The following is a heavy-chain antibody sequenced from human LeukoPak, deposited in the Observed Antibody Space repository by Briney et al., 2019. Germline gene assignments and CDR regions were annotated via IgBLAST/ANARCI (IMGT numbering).Heavy chain of an antibody. CDR1: GFTFSSYA. V-gene: IGHV3-30*04. D-gene: IGHD3-22*01. J-gene: IGHJ4*02. CDR2: ISYDGSEK. Sequence: GGTLRLSCAASGFTFSSYAVHWVRQAPGKGLEWVAVISYDGSEKYYADSVKGRFTISRDNSKNTLFLQMSSLRAEDTAVYYCARGFSGYYYPFDYWGQGTLVTVSS. CDR3: ARGFSGYYYPFDY.